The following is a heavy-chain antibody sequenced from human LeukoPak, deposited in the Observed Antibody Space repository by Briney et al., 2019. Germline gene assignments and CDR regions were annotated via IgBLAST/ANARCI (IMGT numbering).Heavy chain of an antibody. CDR3: ARPADEWLDAFDI. J-gene: IGHJ3*02. CDR1: GYSFTSYW. V-gene: IGHV5-51*01. Sequence: PGESLEISCQGSGYSFTSYWIGWVRQLPGKGLEWMGIIYPGDSDTRYSPSFQGQVTISADKSISTAYLQWSSLKASDTAMYYCARPADEWLDAFDIWGQGTMVTASS. D-gene: IGHD3-3*01. CDR2: IYPGDSDT.